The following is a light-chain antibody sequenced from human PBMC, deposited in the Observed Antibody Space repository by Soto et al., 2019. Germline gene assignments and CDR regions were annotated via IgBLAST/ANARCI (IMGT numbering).Light chain of an antibody. J-gene: IGKJ1*01. CDR1: QSVSTN. CDR2: SAS. Sequence: EIVMTQSPATLSVSPGERATLSCRASQSVSTNLAWYQHKPGQAPRLLIHSASSRATGIPDRFSGSGSGTDFILTISRLEPEDFALYYCGQFVSSPPRTFGQGTKVDI. CDR3: GQFVSSPPRT. V-gene: IGKV3-20*01.